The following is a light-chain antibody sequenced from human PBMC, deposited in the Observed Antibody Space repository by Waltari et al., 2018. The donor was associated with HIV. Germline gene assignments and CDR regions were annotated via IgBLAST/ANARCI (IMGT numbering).Light chain of an antibody. J-gene: IGLJ2*01. CDR2: HVS. V-gene: IGLV2-14*03. CDR1: SRDVGGYNY. Sequence: QSALTQPASVSGSPGQSITISCTGTSRDVGGYNYVSWYQQPPGKAPKLMIYHVSNRPSGVSNRFTGSKSGNTASLTISGLQAEDEADYYCTSYTSSNTLVIFGGGTKLTVL. CDR3: TSYTSSNTLVI.